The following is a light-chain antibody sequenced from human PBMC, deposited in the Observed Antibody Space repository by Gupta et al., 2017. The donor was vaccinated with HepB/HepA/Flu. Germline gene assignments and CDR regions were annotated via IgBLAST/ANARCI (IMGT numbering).Light chain of an antibody. Sequence: DIQMTQSPSSLSASVGDRVTITCRTSQNISNYLNWYQQKPGTAPKLLIHAASRVQSGVPSRFSGSGSGTDFTLTISSLQPEDFATYYCQHSDSTPRTFGQGTKVEIK. CDR3: QHSDSTPRT. V-gene: IGKV1-39*01. CDR1: QNISNY. CDR2: AAS. J-gene: IGKJ1*01.